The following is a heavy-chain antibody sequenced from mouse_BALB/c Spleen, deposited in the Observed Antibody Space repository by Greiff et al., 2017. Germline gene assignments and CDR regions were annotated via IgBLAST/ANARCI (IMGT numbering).Heavy chain of an antibody. Sequence: EVQRVESGPGLVKPSQSLSLTCSVTGYSITSGYYWNWIRQFPGNKLEWMGYISYDGSNNYNPSLKNRISITRDTSKNQFFLKLNSVTTEDTATYYCAREAYGGFAYWGQGTLVTVSA. D-gene: IGHD1-1*02. J-gene: IGHJ3*01. CDR1: GYSITSGYY. CDR2: ISYDGSN. CDR3: AREAYGGFAY. V-gene: IGHV3-6*02.